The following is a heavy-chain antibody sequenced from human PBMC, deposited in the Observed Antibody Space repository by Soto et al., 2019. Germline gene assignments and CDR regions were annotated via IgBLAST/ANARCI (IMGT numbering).Heavy chain of an antibody. Sequence: PSETLSLSCAVSGYSISSSNWWGCIRQPPGKGLEWIGYIYYSGSTYYNPSLKSRVTMSVDTSKNQFSLKLSSVTAVDTAVYYCARNPGSFPYYGMDVWGQGTTVTVYS. J-gene: IGHJ6*02. V-gene: IGHV4-28*01. CDR1: GYSISSSNW. CDR3: ARNPGSFPYYGMDV. CDR2: IYYSGST. D-gene: IGHD6-19*01.